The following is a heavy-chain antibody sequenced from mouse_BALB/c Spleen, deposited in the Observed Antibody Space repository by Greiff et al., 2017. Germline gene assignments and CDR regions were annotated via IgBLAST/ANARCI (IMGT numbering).Heavy chain of an antibody. J-gene: IGHJ4*01. V-gene: IGHV5-6-5*01. Sequence: DVKLVESGGGLVKPGGSLKLSCAASGFTFSSYAMSWVRQTPEKRLEWVASISSGGSTYYPDSVKGRFTISRDNARNILYLQMSSLRSEDTAMYYCARRSGGTLYAMDYWGQGTSVTVSS. CDR1: GFTFSSYA. CDR2: ISSGGST. CDR3: ARRSGGTLYAMDY.